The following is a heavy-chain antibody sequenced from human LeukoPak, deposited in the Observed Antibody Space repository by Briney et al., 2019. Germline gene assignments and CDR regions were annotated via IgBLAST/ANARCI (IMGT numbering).Heavy chain of an antibody. V-gene: IGHV3-21*01. CDR2: ISSSNSFK. D-gene: IGHD6-19*01. CDR1: GFPFDTYP. J-gene: IGHJ3*02. CDR3: ATMGEQWLLKDI. Sequence: GGSLRHSCAASGFPFDTYPMNWVRQAPGKGLEWVASISSSNSFKNYADSVKGRFTMSRDNAQNSLYLQMSSLRAEDKGLYYCATMGEQWLLKDIWGQGTMVIVSS.